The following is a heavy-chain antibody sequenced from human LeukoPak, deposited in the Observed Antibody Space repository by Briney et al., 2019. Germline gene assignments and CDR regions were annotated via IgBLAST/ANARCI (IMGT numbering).Heavy chain of an antibody. D-gene: IGHD6-13*01. CDR2: MNPNSGNT. Sequence: ASVKVSCKASGYTFTRYDINWVRQATGQGLEWMGWMNPNSGNTGYAQKFQGRVTMTRNTSISTAYMELSSLRSEDTAVYYCARGIWYGNYYYYYYMDVWGKGTTVTVSS. CDR1: GYTFTRYD. CDR3: ARGIWYGNYYYYYYMDV. J-gene: IGHJ6*03. V-gene: IGHV1-8*01.